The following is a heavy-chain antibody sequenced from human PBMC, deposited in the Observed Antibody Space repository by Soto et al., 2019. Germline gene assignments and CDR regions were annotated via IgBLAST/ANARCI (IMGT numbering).Heavy chain of an antibody. CDR3: ARILVPAASGMDV. Sequence: QVQLVQSGAEVKKPGASVKVSCKASGYTFTSYYMHWVRQAPGQGLEWMGIINPSGGSTSYAQKFQSRVTMTRDTSTSTVYMELSSLRSEDTAVYYCARILVPAASGMDVWGQGTTVTVSS. CDR1: GYTFTSYY. CDR2: INPSGGST. V-gene: IGHV1-46*01. J-gene: IGHJ6*02. D-gene: IGHD2-2*01.